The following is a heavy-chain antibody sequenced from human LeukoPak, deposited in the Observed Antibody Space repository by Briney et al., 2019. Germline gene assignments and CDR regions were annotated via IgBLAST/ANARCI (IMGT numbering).Heavy chain of an antibody. J-gene: IGHJ6*03. CDR1: GVSMSGSF. D-gene: IGHD1-26*01. CDR2: VFFEGNT. CDR3: ARDIVGATLGYYYMDV. V-gene: IGHV4-4*08. Sequence: SETLSLTCTVSGVSMSGSFWSWIRQPPGKGLEWIGYVFFEGNTRYNPSLSSRLSISIDTSRSQFSLKLNSVTAADTAVYYCARDIVGATLGYYYMDVWGKGTTVTVSS.